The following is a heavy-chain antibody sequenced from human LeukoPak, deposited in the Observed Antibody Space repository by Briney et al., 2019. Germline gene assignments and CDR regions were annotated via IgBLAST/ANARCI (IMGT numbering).Heavy chain of an antibody. D-gene: IGHD3-3*01. J-gene: IGHJ4*02. CDR3: ARAPERANDFWSGYSNLYYFDY. CDR2: INPNSGGR. Sequence: ASVKVSCKASGYTFTGYYMHWVRQAPGQGLEWMGWINPNSGGRNYAQKFQGRVTMTRDTSISTAYMELSRLRSDDTAVYYCARAPERANDFWSGYSNLYYFDYWGQGTLVTVSS. V-gene: IGHV1-2*02. CDR1: GYTFTGYY.